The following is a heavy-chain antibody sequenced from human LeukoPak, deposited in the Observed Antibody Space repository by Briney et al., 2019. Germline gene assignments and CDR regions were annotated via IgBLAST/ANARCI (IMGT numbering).Heavy chain of an antibody. V-gene: IGHV3-30*04. Sequence: GGSLRLSCAASGFTFGAYAMHWVRQSPGKGLEWVALISYDGSNEWYADSVKGRFTISRDNAQNPLYLQMNSLRAEDAAIYYCVRDRGTYRPIDYWGQGTLVTVSS. CDR3: VRDRGTYRPIDY. CDR2: ISYDGSNE. J-gene: IGHJ4*02. D-gene: IGHD1-26*01. CDR1: GFTFGAYA.